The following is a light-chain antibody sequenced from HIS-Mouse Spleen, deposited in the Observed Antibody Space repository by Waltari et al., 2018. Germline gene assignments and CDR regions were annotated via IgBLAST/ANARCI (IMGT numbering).Light chain of an antibody. V-gene: IGLV2-14*01. CDR2: EVS. CDR1: SSDVGGYNY. CDR3: SSYTSSSTLV. J-gene: IGLJ1*01. Sequence: PGQSITISCTGTSSDVGGYNYVSWYQQHPGKAPKLMIYEVSNRPSGVSNRFSGSKSGNTASLTISGLQAEDEADYYCSSYTSSSTLVFGTGTKVTVL.